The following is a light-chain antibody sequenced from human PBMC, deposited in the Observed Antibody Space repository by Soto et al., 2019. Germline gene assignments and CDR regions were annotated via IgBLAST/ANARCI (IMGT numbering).Light chain of an antibody. CDR3: MQAAQTRT. CDR2: WGS. V-gene: IGKV2-28*01. CDR1: QSLLHSSGHYF. Sequence: DIVMNQSPSSLSVTPGEPASISCRSSQSLLHSSGHYFLNWYLQKPGQSPQLLIYWGSNRASGVPDRFSGSGSGTDFTLQIRGVEAEDVGVYYCMQAAQTRTFGQGTKVEIK. J-gene: IGKJ1*01.